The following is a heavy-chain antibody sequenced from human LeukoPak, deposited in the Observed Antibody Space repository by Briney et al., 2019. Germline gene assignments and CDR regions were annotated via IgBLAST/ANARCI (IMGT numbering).Heavy chain of an antibody. CDR2: INHSGST. Sequence: SETLSLTCAGYGGSFSGYYWSWIRQPPGKGLEWIGEINHSGSTNYNPSLKSRVTISVDTSKSQFSLKLSSVTAADTAVYYCARRRGPITMVRGVIFAFDIWGQGTMVTVSS. D-gene: IGHD3-10*01. V-gene: IGHV4-34*01. CDR3: ARRRGPITMVRGVIFAFDI. J-gene: IGHJ3*02. CDR1: GGSFSGYY.